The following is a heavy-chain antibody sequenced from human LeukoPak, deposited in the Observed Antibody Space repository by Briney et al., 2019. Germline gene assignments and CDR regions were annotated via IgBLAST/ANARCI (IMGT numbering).Heavy chain of an antibody. CDR3: ARVSGSGLYFKSFDP. CDR1: GDDISSSNW. D-gene: IGHD3-10*01. Sequence: KPSGTLSLTCSVSGDDISSSNWWTWVRQPPQKGLEWIGEVYHSGSTNYNPSLKSRIYMSVDKSQNRFSLRLSSLTAADTAVYFCARVSGSGLYFKSFDPWGQGTLVIVSS. J-gene: IGHJ5*01. V-gene: IGHV4-4*02. CDR2: VYHSGST.